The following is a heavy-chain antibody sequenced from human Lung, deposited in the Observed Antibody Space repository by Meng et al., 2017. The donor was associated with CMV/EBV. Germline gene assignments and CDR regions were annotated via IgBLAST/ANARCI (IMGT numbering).Heavy chain of an antibody. CDR3: ARALLGYCSSTSCSDVRYFDD. CDR2: ISSSSSTI. CDR1: GFTFSSYS. J-gene: IGHJ4*02. V-gene: IGHV3-48*04. D-gene: IGHD2-2*01. Sequence: GESLKISCAASGFTFSSYSMNWVRQAPGKGLEWVSYISSSSSTIYYADSVKGRFTISRDNAKNSLYLQMNSLRAEDTAVYYCARALLGYCSSTSCSDVRYFDDXGQGXLVTVSS.